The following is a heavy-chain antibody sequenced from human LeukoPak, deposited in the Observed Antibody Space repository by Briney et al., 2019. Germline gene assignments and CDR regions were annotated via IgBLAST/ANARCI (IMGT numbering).Heavy chain of an antibody. V-gene: IGHV4-61*08. CDR2: IYHSGRT. D-gene: IGHD5-12*01. CDR1: GGSIMVAAYS. CDR3: ARQGYSAYEILDY. J-gene: IGHJ4*02. Sequence: SETLSLTCTVSGGSIMVAAYSWSWIRQPPGKGLEWIGYIYHSGRTNYNPSLKSRVTISVDTSTNQFSLKLSSVTAADTAVYYCARQGYSAYEILDYWGQGTLVTVSS.